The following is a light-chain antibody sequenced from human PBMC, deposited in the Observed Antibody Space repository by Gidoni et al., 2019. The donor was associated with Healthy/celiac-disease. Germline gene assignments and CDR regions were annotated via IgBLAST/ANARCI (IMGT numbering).Light chain of an antibody. CDR1: KLGDKY. CDR2: QDS. Sequence: SYELTQPPSVSVSPGQTAIITCAGDKLGDKYACWYQQKPGQSPVLVIYQDSKRPSGIPERFYGSNSGNTATLNISGTQAMDEADYYCQAWDSSTLYVFGTGTKVTVL. V-gene: IGLV3-1*01. J-gene: IGLJ1*01. CDR3: QAWDSSTLYV.